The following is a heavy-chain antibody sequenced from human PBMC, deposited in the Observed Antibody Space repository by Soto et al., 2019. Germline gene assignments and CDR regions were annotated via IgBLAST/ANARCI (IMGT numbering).Heavy chain of an antibody. CDR1: GGSFSGYY. J-gene: IGHJ5*02. CDR2: INHSGST. V-gene: IGHV4-34*01. Sequence: SETLSLTCAVYGGSFSGYYWSWIRQPPGKGLEWIGEINHSGSTNYNPSLKSRVTISVDTSKNQFSLKLSSVTAADTAVYYCARGPRVTARYWFDPWGQGTLVTVS. D-gene: IGHD2-21*02. CDR3: ARGPRVTARYWFDP.